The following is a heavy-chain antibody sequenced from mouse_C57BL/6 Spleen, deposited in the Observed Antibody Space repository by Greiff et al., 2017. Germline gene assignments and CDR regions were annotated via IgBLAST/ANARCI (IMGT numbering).Heavy chain of an antibody. Sequence: EVQVVESGGGLVQSGRSLRLSCATSGFTFSDFYMEWVRQAPGKGLEWIAASRNKANDYTTEYSASVKGRFIVSRDTSQSILYLQMNALRAEDTAIYYCARDARGANYYGSSYWYFDVWGTGTTVTVSS. CDR2: SRNKANDYTT. CDR3: ARDARGANYYGSSYWYFDV. D-gene: IGHD1-1*01. V-gene: IGHV7-1*01. CDR1: GFTFSDFY. J-gene: IGHJ1*03.